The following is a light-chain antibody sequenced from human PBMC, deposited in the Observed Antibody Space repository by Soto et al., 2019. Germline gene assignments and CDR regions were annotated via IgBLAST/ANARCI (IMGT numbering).Light chain of an antibody. J-gene: IGKJ2*01. V-gene: IGKV1-5*03. CDR3: LQYNSYPYT. Sequence: DIQMTQSPSTLSASVGDRVTITCRASQSINTWLAWYQQKPGKAPRFLIYQASSLESGVPSRFSGSGFGTEFTLTISNLQPDDFATYYCLQYNSYPYTFGQGTKLEIK. CDR1: QSINTW. CDR2: QAS.